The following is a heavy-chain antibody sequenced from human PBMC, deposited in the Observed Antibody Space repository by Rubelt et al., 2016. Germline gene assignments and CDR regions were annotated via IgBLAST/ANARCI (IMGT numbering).Heavy chain of an antibody. D-gene: IGHD4-17*01. V-gene: IGHV4-38-2*02. J-gene: IGHJ4*02. CDR1: GSSISSDYY. CDR3: VRERATVTTHFDY. Sequence: QVQLQESGPGLVKPSETLSLTCSVSGSSISSDYYWGWIRQPQGKGLEGIGSLYNGGSTYYNPSLKSRVTISVDTSKNEFSVLLTSGTAAHTAVFYWVRERATVTTHFDYWGQGTLVTVSS. CDR2: LYNGGST.